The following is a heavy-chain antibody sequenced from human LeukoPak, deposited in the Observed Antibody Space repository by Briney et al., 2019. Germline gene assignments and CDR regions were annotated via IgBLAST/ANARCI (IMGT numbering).Heavy chain of an antibody. CDR3: ARGLLDGYTHPAAFDI. D-gene: IGHD5-24*01. V-gene: IGHV4-59*01. CDR1: GGSISSYY. Sequence: SETLSLTCTVSGGSISSYYWSWIRQPPGKGLEWIGYIYYSGSTNYNPSLKSRVTISVDTSKNQFSLKLNSVTAADAAVYYCARGLLDGYTHPAAFDIWGQGTMVTVSS. J-gene: IGHJ3*02. CDR2: IYYSGST.